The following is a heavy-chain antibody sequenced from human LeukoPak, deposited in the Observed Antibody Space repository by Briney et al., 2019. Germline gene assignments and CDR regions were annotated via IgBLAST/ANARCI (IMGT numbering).Heavy chain of an antibody. J-gene: IGHJ4*02. V-gene: IGHV3-7*01. Sequence: PGGSLRLSCAASGFTFHTYWMTWVRQAPGTGLEWVAQINEDGSEKYYLDSVKGRFTISRDNAKKSLYLEMNSLRAEDTAVYYCARDDEITFGTDSWGQGTLVTVSS. D-gene: IGHD3-16*01. CDR2: INEDGSEK. CDR1: GFTFHTYW. CDR3: ARDDEITFGTDS.